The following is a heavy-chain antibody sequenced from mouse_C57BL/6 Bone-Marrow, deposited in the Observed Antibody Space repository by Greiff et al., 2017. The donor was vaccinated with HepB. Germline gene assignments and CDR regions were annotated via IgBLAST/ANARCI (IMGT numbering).Heavy chain of an antibody. J-gene: IGHJ1*03. CDR1: GYTFTDYY. Sequence: EVQLQQSGPELVKPGASVKISCKASGYTFTDYYMNWVKQSHGKSLEWIGDINTNNGGTSYNQKFKGKATLTVDKSSSTAYMELRSLTSEDSAVYYCAKDSGAIYFDVWGTGTTVTVSS. CDR3: AKDSGAIYFDV. V-gene: IGHV1-26*01. CDR2: INTNNGGT.